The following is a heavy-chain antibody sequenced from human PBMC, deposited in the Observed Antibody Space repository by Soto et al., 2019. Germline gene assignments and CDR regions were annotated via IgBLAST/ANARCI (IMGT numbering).Heavy chain of an antibody. CDR3: ARLRYFDWLSYYYYYYGMDV. CDR1: GGSISSSSYY. V-gene: IGHV4-39*01. J-gene: IGHJ6*02. D-gene: IGHD3-9*01. CDR2: IYYSGST. Sequence: SETLSLTCTVSGGSISSSSYYWGWIRQPPGKRLKWIGSIYYSGSTYYNPSLKSRVTISLDTSKNQFSLKLSSVTAADTAVYYCARLRYFDWLSYYYYYYGMDVWGQGTTVT.